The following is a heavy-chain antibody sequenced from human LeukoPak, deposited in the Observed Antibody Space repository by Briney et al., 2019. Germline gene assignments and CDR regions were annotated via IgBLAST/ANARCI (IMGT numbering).Heavy chain of an antibody. CDR2: ISGSGGST. CDR3: AKIDGSYFDY. D-gene: IGHD1-26*01. V-gene: IGHV3-23*01. J-gene: IGHJ4*02. Sequence: GGSLRLSCAASGFTFSSYAMSWVRQRPGKGLEWVSTISGSGGSTYYADSVKGRFTISRDNSKNTLYLQMNSLRAEDTAVYSCAKIDGSYFDYWGQGTLVTVSS. CDR1: GFTFSSYA.